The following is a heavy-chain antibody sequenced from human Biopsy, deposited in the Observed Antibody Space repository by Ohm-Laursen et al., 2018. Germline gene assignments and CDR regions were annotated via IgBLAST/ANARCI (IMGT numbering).Heavy chain of an antibody. CDR1: GYTLTELS. Sequence: ASVKVSCKVSGYTLTELSMHWVRQVPGKGLEWMGGFAPENGKTVYAQNFQARVSLTEDTSPDTAYMELRSLRSEDTAVYYCAADINVWNVNYWGQGTQVTVSS. J-gene: IGHJ4*02. V-gene: IGHV1-24*01. CDR2: FAPENGKT. D-gene: IGHD1-1*01. CDR3: AADINVWNVNY.